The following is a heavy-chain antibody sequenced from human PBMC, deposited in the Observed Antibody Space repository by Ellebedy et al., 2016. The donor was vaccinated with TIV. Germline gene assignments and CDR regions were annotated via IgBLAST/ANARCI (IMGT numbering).Heavy chain of an antibody. J-gene: IGHJ4*02. D-gene: IGHD2-15*01. CDR2: IYPGDSDT. CDR3: ASLDCSGGSCYLDY. V-gene: IGHV5-51*01. Sequence: GESLKISCKGSGYSFTSYWIGWVRQMHGKGLEWMGIIYPGDSDTRFSPSFQGQVNNSADKSISTAYLQWSSLKASDTAMDYCASLDCSGGSCYLDYWGQGTLVTVSS. CDR1: GYSFTSYW.